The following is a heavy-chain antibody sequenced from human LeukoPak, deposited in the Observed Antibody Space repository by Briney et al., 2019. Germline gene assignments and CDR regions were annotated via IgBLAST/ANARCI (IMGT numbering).Heavy chain of an antibody. Sequence: GGSLRLSCAASGFTFSSYSMNWVRQAPGKGLEWVSYISGSSSTIYYADSVKGRFTISRDNAKNSLYLQMNSLRAEDTAVYYCARSSPFGSSWSFDYWGQGTLVTVSS. J-gene: IGHJ4*02. CDR2: ISGSSSTI. CDR1: GFTFSSYS. D-gene: IGHD6-13*01. CDR3: ARSSPFGSSWSFDY. V-gene: IGHV3-48*01.